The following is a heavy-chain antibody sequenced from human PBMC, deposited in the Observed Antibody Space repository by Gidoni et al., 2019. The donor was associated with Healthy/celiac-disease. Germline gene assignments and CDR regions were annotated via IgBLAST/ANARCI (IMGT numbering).Heavy chain of an antibody. CDR2: MNPNSGNT. J-gene: IGHJ6*02. CDR3: ARGRRVVVVVAATPYYGMDV. CDR1: AYTFTSYD. D-gene: IGHD2-15*01. V-gene: IGHV1-8*03. Sequence: QVQLVQSGAEVRKPGASVKVSCKASAYTFTSYDINWVRQATGLGLEWVGWMNPNSGNTGYAQKFQGRVTITRNTSISTAYMELSSLRSEDTAVYYCARGRRVVVVVAATPYYGMDVWGQGTTVTVSS.